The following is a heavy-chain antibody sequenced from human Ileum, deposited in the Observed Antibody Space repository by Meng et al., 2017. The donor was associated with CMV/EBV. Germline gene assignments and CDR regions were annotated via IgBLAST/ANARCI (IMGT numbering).Heavy chain of an antibody. J-gene: IGHJ4*02. V-gene: IGHV3-23*01. CDR1: STFSPYA. CDR2: IGRSDTST. Sequence: STFSPYAMTWVRQAPGKGLEWVSGIGRSDTSTFYAGSVKGRFTISRDNSKNTFFLQMNSLRADDTAVYYCASAPFDSNGYHQRRLDYWGQGTLVTVSS. CDR3: ASAPFDSNGYHQRRLDY. D-gene: IGHD3-22*01.